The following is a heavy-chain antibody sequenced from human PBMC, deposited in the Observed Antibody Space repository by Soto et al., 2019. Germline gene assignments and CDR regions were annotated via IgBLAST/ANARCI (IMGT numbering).Heavy chain of an antibody. CDR3: ARDRNSGSYFDYYYGMDV. J-gene: IGHJ6*02. V-gene: IGHV3-33*01. D-gene: IGHD1-26*01. Sequence: QVQLVESGGGVVQPGRSLRLSCAASGFTFSSYGMHWVRQAPGKGLAWVAVIWYDGSTKYSADSVKGRFTISRDNSKNTLYLQMNSLRAEDTAVYYCARDRNSGSYFDYYYGMDVWGQGTTVTVSS. CDR1: GFTFSSYG. CDR2: IWYDGSTK.